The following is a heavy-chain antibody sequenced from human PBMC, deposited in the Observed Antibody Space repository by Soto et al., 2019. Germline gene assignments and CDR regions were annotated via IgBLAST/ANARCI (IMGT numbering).Heavy chain of an antibody. J-gene: IGHJ6*03. CDR1: GFTFSSYG. Sequence: QVQLVESGGGVVQPGRSLRLSCAASGFTFSSYGMHWVRQAPGKGLEWVAVISYDGSNKYYADSVKGRFTISRDNSKNTLYRQMNSLRAEDTAVYYCAKPYYYYYYMDVWGKGTTVTVSS. CDR3: AKPYYYYYYMDV. CDR2: ISYDGSNK. V-gene: IGHV3-30*18.